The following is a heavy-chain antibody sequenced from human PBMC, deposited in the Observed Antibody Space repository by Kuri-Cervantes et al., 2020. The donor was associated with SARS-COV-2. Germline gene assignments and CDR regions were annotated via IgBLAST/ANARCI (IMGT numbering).Heavy chain of an antibody. CDR1: GYTFTTYF. CDR2: INPSGGNT. Sequence: ASVKVSCKAFGYTFTTYFLYWVRQAPGQGLEWMGIINPSGGNTTYAQKFQGRVTMTRDTSSTGYMELSRLRSDDTAVYYCARGMVRGLIQSYYYGMDVWGQGTTVTVSS. D-gene: IGHD3-10*01. J-gene: IGHJ6*02. CDR3: ARGMVRGLIQSYYYGMDV. V-gene: IGHV1-46*01.